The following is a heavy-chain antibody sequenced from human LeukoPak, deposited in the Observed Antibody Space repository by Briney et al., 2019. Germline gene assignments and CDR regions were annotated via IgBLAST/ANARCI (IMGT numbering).Heavy chain of an antibody. V-gene: IGHV4-59*01. D-gene: IGHD4-23*01. CDR1: GGSISSYY. CDR2: IYYSGST. Sequence: PSETLSLTCTVSGGSISSYYWSWIRQPPGKGLEWIGYIYYSGSTNFNPSLKSRVTISVDTSKNQFSLKLSSVTAADTAVYYCARLGSPQGYGGNKAFDIWGHGTIVTVSS. CDR3: ARLGSPQGYGGNKAFDI. J-gene: IGHJ3*02.